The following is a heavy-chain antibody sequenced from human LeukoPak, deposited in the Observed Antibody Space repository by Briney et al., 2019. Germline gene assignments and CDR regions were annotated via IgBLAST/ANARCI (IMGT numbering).Heavy chain of an antibody. CDR1: GGSISSGGYS. CDR2: IYHSGST. V-gene: IGHV4-30-2*01. D-gene: IGHD3-16*01. Sequence: SETLSLTCAVSGGSISSGGYSWSWIRQPPGKGLEWIGYIYHSGSTYYNPSLKSRVTISVDRSKNQFSLRLSSVTAADTAVYYCARARVGIGGFDYWGQGTLVTVSS. CDR3: ARARVGIGGFDY. J-gene: IGHJ4*02.